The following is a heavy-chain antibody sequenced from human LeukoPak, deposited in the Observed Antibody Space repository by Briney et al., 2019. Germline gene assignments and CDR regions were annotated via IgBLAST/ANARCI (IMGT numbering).Heavy chain of an antibody. D-gene: IGHD4-17*01. CDR2: IYYSGTS. J-gene: IGHJ4*02. CDR3: ARWSDDYGDYGFDY. Sequence: SETLSLTCTVSGGSISGYYWGWIRQPPGKGLEWVGYIYYSGTSNYNRSLRSRVIISVDTSKNQFSLKLSSVTAADTAVYYCARWSDDYGDYGFDYWGQGTLVTVSS. CDR1: GGSISGYY. V-gene: IGHV4-59*08.